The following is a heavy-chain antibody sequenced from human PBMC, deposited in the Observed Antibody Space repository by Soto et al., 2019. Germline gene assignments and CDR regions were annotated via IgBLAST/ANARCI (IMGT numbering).Heavy chain of an antibody. J-gene: IGHJ4*02. V-gene: IGHV3-23*01. CDR2: ISGSGGST. D-gene: IGHD4-17*01. Sequence: QAAGSLRLSCAASGFTFSSYAMSWVRQAPGKGLEWVSAISGSGGSTYYADSVKGRFTISRDNSKNTLYLQMNSLRAEDTAVYYCAKDRSPYEIYTVTKGGIDYWGQGTLVTVS. CDR1: GFTFSSYA. CDR3: AKDRSPYEIYTVTKGGIDY.